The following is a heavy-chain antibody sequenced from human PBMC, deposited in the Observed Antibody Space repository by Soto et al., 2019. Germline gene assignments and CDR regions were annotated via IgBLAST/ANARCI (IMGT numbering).Heavy chain of an antibody. J-gene: IGHJ6*03. D-gene: IGHD3-16*01. CDR2: IYYYGSA. Sequence: TLSLTCTVSGASISSYHWSWIRQSPGKGLERIGYIYYYGSANYNPSLKSRVTISVDTSKNQVSLRLTSVTAADTGVYYCAAAVFAEYVFPYYYMYFWGKGSSVTVSS. V-gene: IGHV4-59*01. CDR3: AAAVFAEYVFPYYYMYF. CDR1: GASISSYH.